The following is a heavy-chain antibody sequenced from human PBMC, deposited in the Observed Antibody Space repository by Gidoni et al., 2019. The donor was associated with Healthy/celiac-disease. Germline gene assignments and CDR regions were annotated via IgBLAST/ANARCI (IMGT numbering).Heavy chain of an antibody. D-gene: IGHD5-12*01. V-gene: IGHV3-21*01. Sequence: EVQLVESGGGLVKPGGSLRLSCAASGFTFSSHSINWVRQAPGKGLEWVSSMSSSSSYIYYADSVKGRFTISRDNAKNSLYLQMNSLRAEDTAVYYCARSRGDGYNYYYYYGMDVWGQGTTVTVSS. CDR3: ARSRGDGYNYYYYYGMDV. J-gene: IGHJ6*02. CDR2: MSSSSSYI. CDR1: GFTFSSHS.